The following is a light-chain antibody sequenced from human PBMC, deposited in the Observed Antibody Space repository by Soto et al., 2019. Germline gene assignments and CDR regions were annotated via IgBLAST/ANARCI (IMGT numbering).Light chain of an antibody. J-gene: IGLJ2*01. CDR3: CSYAGSSNVV. Sequence: QSVLTQPASVSGSPGQSITISCTGTSSDVGSYNLVSWYQQHPDKAPKLMIYEDTKRPSGISNRFSGSKSGNTASLTISGLQAEDEADYYCCSYAGSSNVVFGGGTKVTVL. CDR2: EDT. CDR1: SSDVGSYNL. V-gene: IGLV2-23*01.